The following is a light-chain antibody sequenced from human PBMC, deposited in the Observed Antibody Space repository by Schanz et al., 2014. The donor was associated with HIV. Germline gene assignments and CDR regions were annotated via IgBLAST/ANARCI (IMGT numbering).Light chain of an antibody. CDR1: GSDIGGYNY. Sequence: QSALTQPPSASGSPGQSVTISCTGTGSDIGGYNYVSWYQHHPGTAPKLLIFDVNIRPSGVSDRFAGSKSGNTASLSISGLQPEDEADYYCSSYSVYGARGVVVGTGTKLTVL. J-gene: IGLJ1*01. CDR3: SSYSVYGARGVV. V-gene: IGLV2-14*03. CDR2: DVN.